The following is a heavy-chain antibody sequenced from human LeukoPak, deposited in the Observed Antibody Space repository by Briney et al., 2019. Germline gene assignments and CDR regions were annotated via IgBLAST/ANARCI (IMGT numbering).Heavy chain of an antibody. J-gene: IGHJ4*02. V-gene: IGHV4-61*02. D-gene: IGHD5-24*01. Sequence: SQTLSLTCTVSGGSISSGSHYWSWIRQPAGKGLEWIGRIYTSGSTNYNPSLKSRVTISVGRSKNQFSLKLSSVTAADTAVYYCARGVATINFDYWGQGTLVTVSS. CDR1: GGSISSGSHY. CDR3: ARGVATINFDY. CDR2: IYTSGST.